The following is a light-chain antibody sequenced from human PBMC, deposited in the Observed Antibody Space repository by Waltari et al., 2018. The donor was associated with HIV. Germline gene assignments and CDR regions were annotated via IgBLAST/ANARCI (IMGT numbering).Light chain of an antibody. CDR2: QVS. CDR1: QSLVFRDGNTF. J-gene: IGKJ2*01. V-gene: IGKV2-30*01. CDR3: LQGTHWPPT. Sequence: EVVMTQSPRSLPVTLGQPASISCRSSQSLVFRDGNTFFHWFHQRPGQSPRRLIYQVSNRESGVPDRFSGSGSGTDFTLKISRVESEYVGIYYCLQGTHWPPTFGQGTNLEIK.